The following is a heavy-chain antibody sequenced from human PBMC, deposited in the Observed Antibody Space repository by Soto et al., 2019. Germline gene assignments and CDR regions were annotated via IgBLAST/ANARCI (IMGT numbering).Heavy chain of an antibody. CDR1: GGSISSYY. J-gene: IGHJ5*02. CDR2: IYYSGSN. Sequence: QVQLQESGPGLVKPSETLSLTCTVSGGSISSYYWSWIRQPPGKGLEWIGYIYYSGSNNYNPSLKSRVTISVDTSKNQFSLKLTSVTAADTAVYYCARGGWFEESWGQGTLVTVSS. V-gene: IGHV4-59*01. D-gene: IGHD3-10*01. CDR3: ARGGWFEES.